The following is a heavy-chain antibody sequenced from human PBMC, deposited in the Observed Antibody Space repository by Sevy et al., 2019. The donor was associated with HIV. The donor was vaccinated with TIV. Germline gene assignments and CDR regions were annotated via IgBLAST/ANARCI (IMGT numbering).Heavy chain of an antibody. CDR3: ARWEAAVGRNWFDP. Sequence: ASVKVSCKASGYTFTGYYMPWVRQAPGQGLEWMGWINPNSGGTNYAQKFQGRVTMTRDTSISTTYMELIRLRSDDTAVYYCARWEAAVGRNWFDPWGQGTLVTVSS. CDR2: INPNSGGT. D-gene: IGHD6-13*01. V-gene: IGHV1-2*02. CDR1: GYTFTGYY. J-gene: IGHJ5*02.